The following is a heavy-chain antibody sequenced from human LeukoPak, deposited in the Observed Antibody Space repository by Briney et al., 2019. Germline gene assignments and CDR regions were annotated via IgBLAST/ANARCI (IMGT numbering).Heavy chain of an antibody. Sequence: GRSLRLSCTVSGFNFNNYAMHWVRQAPGKGLEWVTIMSYDGTNKYYADSVKGRFTVSRDNSKNTLYLQMNSLRAEDTAVYYCARDVGYFDLWGRGTLVTVSS. CDR3: ARDVGYFDL. J-gene: IGHJ2*01. CDR1: GFNFNNYA. V-gene: IGHV3-30-3*01. CDR2: MSYDGTNK.